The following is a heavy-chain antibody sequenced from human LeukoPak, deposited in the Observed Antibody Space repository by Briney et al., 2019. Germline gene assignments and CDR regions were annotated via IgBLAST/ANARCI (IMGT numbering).Heavy chain of an antibody. D-gene: IGHD3-10*01. CDR2: MYYSGST. V-gene: IGHV4-39*01. CDR3: ARHHYYGSGSYL. CDR1: GGSISSSSYY. J-gene: IGHJ4*02. Sequence: PSETLSLTCTVSGGSISSSSYYWGWIRQPPGKGLEWIGSMYYSGSTYYNPSLKSRVTISVDTSKNQFSLKLSSVTAADTAVYYCARHHYYGSGSYLWGQGTLVTVSS.